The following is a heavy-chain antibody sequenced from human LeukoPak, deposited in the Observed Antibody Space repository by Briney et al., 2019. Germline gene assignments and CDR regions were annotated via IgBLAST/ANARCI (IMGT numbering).Heavy chain of an antibody. CDR1: GDSINNHY. CDR3: ARGNSSSWYYYYYYMDV. CDR2: IYTRGST. D-gene: IGHD6-13*01. J-gene: IGHJ6*03. V-gene: IGHV4-4*09. Sequence: SETLSLTCTVSGDSINNHYWSWIRQSPGKGLEWIGFIYTRGSTNYNPSLKSRVTMSGDTSKNQVSLTLNSVTAADTAVYYCARGNSSSWYYYYYYMDVWGKGTTVTVSS.